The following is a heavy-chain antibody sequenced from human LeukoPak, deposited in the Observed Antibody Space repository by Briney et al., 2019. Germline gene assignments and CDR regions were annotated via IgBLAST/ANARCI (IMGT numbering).Heavy chain of an antibody. V-gene: IGHV3-23*01. J-gene: IGHJ4*02. CDR2: ISISGDDT. CDR3: ANPEWGTYLVGFDY. Sequence: GGSLRLSCAASGFTFSSYAMGWARQAPGKGLEWVSAISISGDDTYYAESVKGRFTISRDNSKNTLYLRMNSLRAEDTAVYFCANPEWGTYLVGFDYWGQGTLVTVSS. D-gene: IGHD1-26*01. CDR1: GFTFSSYA.